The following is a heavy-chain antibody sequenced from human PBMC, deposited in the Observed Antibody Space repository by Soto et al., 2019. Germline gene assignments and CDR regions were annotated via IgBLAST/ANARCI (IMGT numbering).Heavy chain of an antibody. CDR3: ARSPAGYCSGGSCYSDYYYYYGMDV. CDR2: IGTAGDP. CDR1: GFTFSSYD. Sequence: GGSLRLSCAASGFTFSSYDMHWVRQATGKGLEWVSAIGTAGDPYYPGSVKGRFTISRENAKNSLYLQMNSLRAGDTAVYYCARSPAGYCSGGSCYSDYYYYYGMDVWGQGTTVTVSS. J-gene: IGHJ6*02. V-gene: IGHV3-13*05. D-gene: IGHD2-15*01.